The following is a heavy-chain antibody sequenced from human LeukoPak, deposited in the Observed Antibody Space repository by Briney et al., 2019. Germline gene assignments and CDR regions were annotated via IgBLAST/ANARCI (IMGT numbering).Heavy chain of an antibody. J-gene: IGHJ3*02. CDR2: INPNSGDT. Sequence: ASVKVSCKASGCTFTAYYIHWVRQAPGQGLEWMGWINPNSGDTTLLQRFHGRVTMTRDTSIITAYMELSSLTSDDTGMYYCARGPTLGLDIWGQGTMVTVSS. CDR3: ARGPTLGLDI. V-gene: IGHV1-2*02. CDR1: GCTFTAYY.